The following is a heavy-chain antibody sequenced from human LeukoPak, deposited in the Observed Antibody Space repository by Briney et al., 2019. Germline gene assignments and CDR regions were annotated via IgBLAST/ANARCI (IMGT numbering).Heavy chain of an antibody. V-gene: IGHV3-13*01. D-gene: IGHD5-12*01. CDR3: VRGAAGYDY. CDR1: GFTLSTYD. CDR2: VGTSGHT. Sequence: GGSLRLSCAASGFTLSTYDMHSVRQGPGEGLEWVAAVGTSGHTFYPDSVKGQFTISRENAKSSLYLQMNNLRVGDTAIYYCVRGAAGYDYWGQGTLVTVSS. J-gene: IGHJ4*02.